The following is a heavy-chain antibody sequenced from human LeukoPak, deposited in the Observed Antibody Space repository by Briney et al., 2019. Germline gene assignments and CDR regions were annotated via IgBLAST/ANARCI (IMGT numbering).Heavy chain of an antibody. Sequence: PGGSLRLSCAASGFTFSTYGMHWVRQAPGKGLEWVAFVRYDGSKKYYTNSVKGRFTISRDDSKNTLYLQMNSLRAEDTAVYYCAKSGLNRFDYWGQGTLVTVSS. V-gene: IGHV3-30*02. D-gene: IGHD2-15*01. CDR3: AKSGLNRFDY. CDR2: VRYDGSKK. J-gene: IGHJ4*02. CDR1: GFTFSTYG.